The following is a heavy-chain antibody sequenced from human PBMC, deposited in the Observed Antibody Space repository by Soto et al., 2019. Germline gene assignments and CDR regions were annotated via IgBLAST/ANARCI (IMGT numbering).Heavy chain of an antibody. Sequence: GGSLRLSCAVSGFTFSDHYMDWVRQPPGKGLEWVGRSRNRLNSYTTEYAASVKGRFTISRDGSKNSLYLQMNSLKTDDTAVYYCAKVSDYYDSSGYIFDYWGQGTLVTVSS. CDR3: AKVSDYYDSSGYIFDY. D-gene: IGHD3-22*01. CDR2: SRNRLNSYTT. J-gene: IGHJ4*02. CDR1: GFTFSDHY. V-gene: IGHV3-72*01.